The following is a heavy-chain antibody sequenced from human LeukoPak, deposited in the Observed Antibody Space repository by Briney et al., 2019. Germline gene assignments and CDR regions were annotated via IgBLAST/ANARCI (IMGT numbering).Heavy chain of an antibody. V-gene: IGHV3-66*01. J-gene: IGHJ4*02. CDR3: ARGDSGSYYFDY. CDR1: GFNVSSNY. Sequence: PGGSLRLSCAASGFNVSSNYMSWVRQAPGKGLEWVSVIYSGGSTYYADSVKGRFTISRDNAKNSLYLQMNSLRAEDTAVYYCARGDSGSYYFDYWGQGTLVTVSS. CDR2: IYSGGST. D-gene: IGHD1-26*01.